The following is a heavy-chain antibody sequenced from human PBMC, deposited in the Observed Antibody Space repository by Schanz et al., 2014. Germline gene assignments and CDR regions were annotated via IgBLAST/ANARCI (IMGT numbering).Heavy chain of an antibody. CDR3: AKVDRTRYNAMDV. CDR1: GGTFSSST. V-gene: IGHV1-69*08. Sequence: QVQLVQSGAEVKKPGSSVKVSCKASGGTFSSSTLTWVRQAPGQGLEWMGRIIPILDKTNYAQKFQGRVTMTADKSTSTVYTEVSGLRSEDTAVYYCAKVDRTRYNAMDVWGQGTTVTVSS. CDR2: IIPILDKT. D-gene: IGHD3-9*01. J-gene: IGHJ6*02.